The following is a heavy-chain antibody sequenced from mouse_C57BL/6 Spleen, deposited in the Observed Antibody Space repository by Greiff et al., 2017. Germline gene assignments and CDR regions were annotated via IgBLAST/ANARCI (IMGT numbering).Heavy chain of an antibody. CDR3: ARDSNYSYWYFDV. Sequence: VKLMESDAELVKPGASVKISCKVSGYTFTDHTIHWMKQRPEQGLEWIGYIYPRDGSTKYNEKFKGKATLTADKSSSTAYMQLNSLTSEDSAVYFCARDSNYSYWYFDVWGTGTTVTVSS. J-gene: IGHJ1*03. CDR1: GYTFTDHT. D-gene: IGHD2-5*01. CDR2: IYPRDGST. V-gene: IGHV1-78*01.